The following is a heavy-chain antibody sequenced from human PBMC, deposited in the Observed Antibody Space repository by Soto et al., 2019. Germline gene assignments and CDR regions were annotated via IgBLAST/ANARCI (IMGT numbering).Heavy chain of an antibody. CDR1: GFTFSSYS. Sequence: GGSLRLSCAASGFTFSSYSMNWVRQAPGKGLEWVSSISSSSSYIYYADSVKGRFTISRDNAKNSLYLQMNSLRAEDTAVYYCARDRAETEYYYYGMDVWGQGTTVTVSS. CDR3: ARDRAETEYYYYGMDV. CDR2: ISSSSSYI. V-gene: IGHV3-21*01. J-gene: IGHJ6*02.